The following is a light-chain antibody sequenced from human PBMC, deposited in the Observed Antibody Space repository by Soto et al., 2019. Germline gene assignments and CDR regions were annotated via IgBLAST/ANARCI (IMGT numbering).Light chain of an antibody. V-gene: IGKV3-20*01. J-gene: IGKJ4*01. CDR1: QSVSSNY. Sequence: EIVLTQSPGALSLSPGERVTLSCRASQSVSSNYLAWYQQKPGQAPRPLIYGASSRATGVPDRFSGSGSGTDFTLTISRLEPEDFAVYYCQRYGSSPPLSFGGGTKVDIK. CDR3: QRYGSSPPLS. CDR2: GAS.